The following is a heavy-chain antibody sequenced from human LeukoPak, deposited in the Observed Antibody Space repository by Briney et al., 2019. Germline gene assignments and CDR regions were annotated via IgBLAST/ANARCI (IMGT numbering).Heavy chain of an antibody. Sequence: GGSLRLSCAASGFTFSSYAMSWVRQAPGKGLEWVSAISGSGGSTYYADSVKGRFTISRDNSKNTLYLQMNSLRAEDTAVYYCAKDFPSLGVVVPAATGFDYWGQGTLVTVSS. CDR3: AKDFPSLGVVVPAATGFDY. CDR2: ISGSGGST. V-gene: IGHV3-23*01. CDR1: GFTFSSYA. D-gene: IGHD2-2*01. J-gene: IGHJ4*02.